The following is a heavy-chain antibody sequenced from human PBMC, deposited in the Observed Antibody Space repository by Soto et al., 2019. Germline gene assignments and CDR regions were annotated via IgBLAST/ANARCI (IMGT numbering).Heavy chain of an antibody. CDR1: GFTFSSYG. D-gene: IGHD2-2*01. Sequence: GGSLRLSCAASGFTFSSYGMHWVRQAPGKGLEWVAVIWYDGSNKYYADSVKGRFTISRDNSKNTLYLQMNSLRAEDTAVYYCARDHRIVVVPAAIHPLFGMDVWGQGTTVTVSS. J-gene: IGHJ6*02. V-gene: IGHV3-33*01. CDR2: IWYDGSNK. CDR3: ARDHRIVVVPAAIHPLFGMDV.